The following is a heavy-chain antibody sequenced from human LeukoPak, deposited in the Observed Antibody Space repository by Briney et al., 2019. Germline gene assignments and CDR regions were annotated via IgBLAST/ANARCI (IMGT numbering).Heavy chain of an antibody. CDR1: GGSISSYY. V-gene: IGHV4-4*07. CDR2: IYSSGST. J-gene: IGHJ4*02. CDR3: ARESYSSGWYKDY. Sequence: SETLSLTCTVSGGSISSYYWSWIRQPAGKGLEWIGRIYSSGSTNYNPSLKSRVTMSVDTSKNQFSPNLSSLTAADTAFYYCARESYSSGWYKDYWGQGILVTVSS. D-gene: IGHD6-19*01.